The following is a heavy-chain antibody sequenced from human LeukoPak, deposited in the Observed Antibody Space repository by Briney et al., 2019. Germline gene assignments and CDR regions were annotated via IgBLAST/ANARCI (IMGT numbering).Heavy chain of an antibody. J-gene: IGHJ6*03. CDR1: GFTFSDYY. V-gene: IGHV3-11*01. Sequence: GGSLRLSCAASGFTFSDYYMSWIRQAPGKGPEWVSYISSSGSTIYYADSVKGRFTISRDNAKNSLYLQMNSLRAEDTAVYYCARDRPQYGSETYYYYMDVWGKGTTVTISS. CDR2: ISSSGSTI. CDR3: ARDRPQYGSETYYYYMDV. D-gene: IGHD3-10*01.